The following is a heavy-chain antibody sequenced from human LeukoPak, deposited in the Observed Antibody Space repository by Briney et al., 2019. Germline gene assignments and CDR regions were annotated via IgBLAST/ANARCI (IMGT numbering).Heavy chain of an antibody. CDR1: GFTFSSYD. D-gene: IGHD3-9*01. CDR3: AKAPLVIIYYFDY. Sequence: GGSLRLSCAASGFTFSSYDMSWVRQAPGKGLEWVSAISGSGGSTYYADSVKGRFTISRDNSKNTLYLQMNSLRAEDTAVYYCAKAPLVIIYYFDYWGQGTLVTVSS. V-gene: IGHV3-23*01. CDR2: ISGSGGST. J-gene: IGHJ4*02.